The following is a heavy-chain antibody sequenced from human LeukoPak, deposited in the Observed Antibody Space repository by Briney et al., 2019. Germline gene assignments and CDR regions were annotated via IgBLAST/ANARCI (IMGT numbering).Heavy chain of an antibody. D-gene: IGHD3-22*01. CDR1: GFSFSDAW. J-gene: IGHJ5*02. Sequence: GGSLRLSCATSGFSFSDAWMNWVRQAPGKGLEWVGRIRRNSDGGTIDYAAPVEGRFALSRDDSKNTLYLHMSSLQTEDTAVYYCATDFYDTTWGQGTLVTVSS. CDR3: ATDFYDTT. CDR2: IRRNSDGGTI. V-gene: IGHV3-15*07.